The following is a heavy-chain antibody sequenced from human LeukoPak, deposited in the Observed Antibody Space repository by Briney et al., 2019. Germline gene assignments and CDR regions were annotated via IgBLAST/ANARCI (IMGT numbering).Heavy chain of an antibody. J-gene: IGHJ3*02. CDR1: GGSINTFY. V-gene: IGHV4-59*01. D-gene: IGHD3-22*01. CDR3: ARDNDSSGNDAFDI. CDR2: IYYSGST. Sequence: PSETLSLTCTVSGGSINTFYWSWIRQPPGKGLEWIGYIYYSGSTNYNPSLKSRVTISVDTSKNQFSLKLSSVTAADTAVYYCARDNDSSGNDAFDIWGQGTMVTVSS.